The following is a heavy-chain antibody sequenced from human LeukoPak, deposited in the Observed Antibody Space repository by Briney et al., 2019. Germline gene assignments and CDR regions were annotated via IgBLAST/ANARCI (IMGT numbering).Heavy chain of an antibody. CDR3: ARDLGIAFAFDY. J-gene: IGHJ4*02. V-gene: IGHV3-21*01. CDR2: ISSSSSSYI. Sequence: GGSLRLSCAASGFTFSSYSMNWVRQAPGKGLEWVSSISSSSSSYIYYADSVKGRFTISRDNAKNSLYLQMNSLRAEDTAVYYCARDLGIAFAFDYWGQGTLVTVSS. D-gene: IGHD6-13*01. CDR1: GFTFSSYS.